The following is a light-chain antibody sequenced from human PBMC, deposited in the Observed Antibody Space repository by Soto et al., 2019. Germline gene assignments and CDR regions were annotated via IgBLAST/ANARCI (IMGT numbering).Light chain of an antibody. Sequence: EIVMTQSPVTLSVSPGERATLSCRASQNISRSLACYQQRPGQGPSLLIYGTSTRAGGVPARFSGGGSGTEFTLTITSLQSEDFAVYYSHQYHGWPRTFGQGTKVDIK. CDR2: GTS. J-gene: IGKJ1*01. CDR1: QNISRS. V-gene: IGKV3-15*01. CDR3: HQYHGWPRT.